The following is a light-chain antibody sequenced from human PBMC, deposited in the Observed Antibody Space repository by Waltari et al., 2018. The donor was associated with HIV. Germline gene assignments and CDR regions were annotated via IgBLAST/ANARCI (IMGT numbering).Light chain of an antibody. CDR3: QQRKNWPLT. J-gene: IGKJ4*01. CDR2: DTS. CDR1: QTISGF. Sequence: EIVLTQSPATLSLSPGERATLPCRASQTISGFLVWYQQKPGQAPRLVMYDTSTRATGIPARFSGSGSGPDFTLTISSLEPEDFAVYYCQQRKNWPLTFGGGTKLEIK. V-gene: IGKV3-11*01.